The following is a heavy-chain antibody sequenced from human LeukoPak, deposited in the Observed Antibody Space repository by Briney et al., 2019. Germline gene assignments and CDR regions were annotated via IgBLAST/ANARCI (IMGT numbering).Heavy chain of an antibody. V-gene: IGHV4-30-4*01. CDR3: ARYSSSSEGSRWFDP. CDR1: GGSVSSGDYY. J-gene: IGHJ5*02. D-gene: IGHD6-6*01. CDR2: MYYSGST. Sequence: SQTRSLTCTVSGGSVSSGDYYWSWIRQPPGKGLEWIAYMYYSGSTYYNPSLKSRVTMSADTSKNQFSLKLSSVTAADTAVYYCARYSSSSEGSRWFDPWGQGTLVTVSS.